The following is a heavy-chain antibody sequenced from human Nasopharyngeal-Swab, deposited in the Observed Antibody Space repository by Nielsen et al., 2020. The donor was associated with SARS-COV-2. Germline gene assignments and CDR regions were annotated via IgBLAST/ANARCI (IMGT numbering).Heavy chain of an antibody. CDR1: GFTFSGSW. J-gene: IGHJ4*02. Sequence: GESLKISCAASGFTFSGSWMHWIRQAPGKGLVWVSRIKSDGSDTRYADSVKGRFTISRDNAKNTLYLQMNSLRAEDTAVYFCARGSSDWRGIDYWGQGTLVTVSS. CDR3: ARGSSDWRGIDY. V-gene: IGHV3-74*01. D-gene: IGHD6-19*01. CDR2: IKSDGSDT.